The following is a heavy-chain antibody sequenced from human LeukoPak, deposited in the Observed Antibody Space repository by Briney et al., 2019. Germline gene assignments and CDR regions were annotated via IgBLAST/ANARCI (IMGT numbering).Heavy chain of an antibody. CDR3: ARDLHYYVAMDV. Sequence: GGSLRLSCAASGFTFRSYGMHWVRQAPGKGLEWVAFISYDGSNKYYADSVKGRFTISRDNSMNTLYLQMNSLRAEDTAVYYCARDLHYYVAMDVWGQGTTVTVSS. J-gene: IGHJ6*02. CDR2: ISYDGSNK. CDR1: GFTFRSYG. V-gene: IGHV3-30*03. D-gene: IGHD3-10*02.